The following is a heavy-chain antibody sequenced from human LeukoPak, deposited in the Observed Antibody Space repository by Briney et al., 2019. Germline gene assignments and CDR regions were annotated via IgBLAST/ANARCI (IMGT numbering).Heavy chain of an antibody. J-gene: IGHJ3*02. Sequence: GGSLRLSCAASGFTFSSYAMHWVRQAPGKGLEWVAVISYDGSNKYYADSVKGRFTISRDNSKNTLYLQMNSLRAEDTAVYYCANSRTYYDFWSGYSDAFDIWGQGTMVTVSS. CDR3: ANSRTYYDFWSGYSDAFDI. V-gene: IGHV3-30-3*01. CDR2: ISYDGSNK. D-gene: IGHD3-3*01. CDR1: GFTFSSYA.